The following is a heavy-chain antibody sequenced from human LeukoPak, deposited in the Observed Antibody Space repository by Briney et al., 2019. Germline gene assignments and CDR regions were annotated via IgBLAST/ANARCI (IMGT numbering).Heavy chain of an antibody. J-gene: IGHJ1*01. Sequence: GGSLRLSCAASGFTVSSNYMSWVRQAPGKGLEWVSVIYSGGSTYYADSAKGRFTISRDNPRNTLYMQMNSLRDEDTAVYYCAIMHGYYDGSGYWVQWGQGTLVTVSS. V-gene: IGHV3-66*01. D-gene: IGHD3-22*01. CDR1: GFTVSSNY. CDR3: AIMHGYYDGSGYWVQ. CDR2: IYSGGST.